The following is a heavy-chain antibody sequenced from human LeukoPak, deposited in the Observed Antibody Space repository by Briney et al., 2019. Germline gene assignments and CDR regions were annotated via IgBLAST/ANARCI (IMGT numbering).Heavy chain of an antibody. D-gene: IGHD6-19*01. Sequence: PGGSLRLSCAASGFTFSSYEMNWARQAPGKGLEWVSYISSSGSTIYYADSVKGRFTISRDNAKNSLYLQMNSLRAEDTAVYYCAREYSSGWYGYYYYGMDVWGQGTTVTVSS. CDR1: GFTFSSYE. CDR2: ISSSGSTI. CDR3: AREYSSGWYGYYYYGMDV. V-gene: IGHV3-48*03. J-gene: IGHJ6*02.